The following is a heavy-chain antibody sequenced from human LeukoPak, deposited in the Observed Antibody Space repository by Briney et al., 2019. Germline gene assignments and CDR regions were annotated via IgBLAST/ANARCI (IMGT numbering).Heavy chain of an antibody. Sequence: ASVTVSCKASGYTFTGYGISWVRQAPGQGLEWMGWISAYNGNTNYAQKLQGRVTMTTDTSTSTAYMELRSLRSDDTAVYYCARDIVVVPAAIAQGSYYYYYGMDVWGQGTTVTVSS. J-gene: IGHJ6*02. CDR2: ISAYNGNT. D-gene: IGHD2-2*01. CDR1: GYTFTGYG. V-gene: IGHV1-18*01. CDR3: ARDIVVVPAAIAQGSYYYYYGMDV.